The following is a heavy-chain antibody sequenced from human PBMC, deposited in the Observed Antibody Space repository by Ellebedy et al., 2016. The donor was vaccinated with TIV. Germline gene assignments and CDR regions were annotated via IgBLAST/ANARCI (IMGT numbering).Heavy chain of an antibody. Sequence: GESLKISCEGSGLNVTTSYMSWVRQAPGRGLEWVSVIYSSGTSSTNYSDSVKGRFAISRDSSKNTLYLQMYSLTAEDTAVYFCARGGQVNWGGVEALDVWGQGTAVTVSS. CDR2: IYSSGTSST. D-gene: IGHD3-16*01. J-gene: IGHJ3*01. CDR1: GLNVTTSY. CDR3: ARGGQVNWGGVEALDV. V-gene: IGHV3-53*01.